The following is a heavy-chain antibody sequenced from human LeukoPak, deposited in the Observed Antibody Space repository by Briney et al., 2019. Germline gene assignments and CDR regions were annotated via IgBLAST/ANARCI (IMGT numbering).Heavy chain of an antibody. CDR2: IYWDDDK. D-gene: IGHD6-13*01. V-gene: IGHV2-5*02. CDR1: GFSLSSSGVG. Sequence: SGPTLVKPTQTLTLTCTFSGFSLSSSGVGVGWIRQPPGKAPEWLALIYWDDDKRYSPSLKSRLTITKDTSKNQVVLTMTNMDPVDTATYYCAHRGSSNYFDYWGQGTLVTVSS. J-gene: IGHJ4*02. CDR3: AHRGSSNYFDY.